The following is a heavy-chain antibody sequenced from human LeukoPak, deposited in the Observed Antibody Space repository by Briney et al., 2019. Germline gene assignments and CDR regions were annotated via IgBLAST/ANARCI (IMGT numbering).Heavy chain of an antibody. CDR2: INAGNSNT. D-gene: IGHD3-10*01. CDR1: GYTFTSYA. CDR3: ARDRSGRWVELLWFGESDDAFDI. Sequence: ASVKVSCKASGYTFTSYAMHWVRQAPGQRLEWMGWINAGNSNTKYSQKFQGRVTITRDTSASTAYMELSSLRSEDTAVYYCARDRSGRWVELLWFGESDDAFDIWGQGTMVTVSS. V-gene: IGHV1-3*01. J-gene: IGHJ3*02.